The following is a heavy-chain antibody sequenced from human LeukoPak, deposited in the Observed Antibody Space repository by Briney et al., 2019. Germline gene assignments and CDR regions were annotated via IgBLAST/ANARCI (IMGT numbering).Heavy chain of an antibody. Sequence: SETLSLTCAVSGGSITTTNWWSWVRQPPGKGLEWIGEVHLSGATNYNPSLESRVSMSIDKSKNHLSLEVTSVTAADTAIYYCTRESGAFSPSGFWGQGTLLTVSS. CDR2: VHLSGAT. J-gene: IGHJ1*01. CDR1: GGSITTTNW. V-gene: IGHV4-4*02. D-gene: IGHD1-26*01. CDR3: TRESGAFSPSGF.